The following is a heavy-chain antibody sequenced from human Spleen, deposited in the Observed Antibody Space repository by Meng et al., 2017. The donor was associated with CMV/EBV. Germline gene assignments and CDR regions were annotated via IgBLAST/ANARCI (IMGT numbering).Heavy chain of an antibody. Sequence: LRLSCAISGDSVSTNSGGWNWIRQSPSRGLEWLGRTYYRSKWYYDYAVSVKSRITINPDTSKNQFSLQLNSVTPEDTAVYYCARNLYWFDPWGQGTQVTVSS. V-gene: IGHV6-1*01. CDR3: ARNLYWFDP. CDR2: TYYRSKWYY. D-gene: IGHD2-8*01. J-gene: IGHJ5*02. CDR1: GDSVSTNSGG.